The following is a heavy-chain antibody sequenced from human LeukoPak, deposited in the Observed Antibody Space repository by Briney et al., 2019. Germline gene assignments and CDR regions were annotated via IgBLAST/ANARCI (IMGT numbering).Heavy chain of an antibody. J-gene: IGHJ5*02. V-gene: IGHV6-1*01. CDR3: ARDPGLFDCSSTSCRGANWFDP. CDR2: TYYRSKWYN. CDR1: GDSVSSNSAA. Sequence: SQTLSLTCAISGDSVSSNSAAWNWIRQSPSRGLEWLGRTYYRSKWYNDYAVSVKGRITINPDTSKNQFSLQLNSVTPEDTAVYYCARDPGLFDCSSTSCRGANWFDPWGQGTLVTVSS. D-gene: IGHD2-2*01.